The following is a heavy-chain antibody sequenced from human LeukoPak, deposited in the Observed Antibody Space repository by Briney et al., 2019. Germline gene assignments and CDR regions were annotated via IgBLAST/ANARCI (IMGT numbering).Heavy chain of an antibody. CDR2: INPNSGGT. V-gene: IGHV1-2*02. Sequence: ASVKVSRKASGYTFTGYYMHWVRQAPGQGLEWMGWINPNSGGTNYAQKFQGRVTMTRDTSISTAHMELSRLRSDDTAVYYCARDIGAYYYDSSGYYFSSYFDYWGQGTVVTVSS. D-gene: IGHD3-22*01. CDR3: ARDIGAYYYDSSGYYFSSYFDY. J-gene: IGHJ4*02. CDR1: GYTFTGYY.